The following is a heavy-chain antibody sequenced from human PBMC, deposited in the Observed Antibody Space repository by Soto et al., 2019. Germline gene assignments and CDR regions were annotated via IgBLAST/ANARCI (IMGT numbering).Heavy chain of an antibody. CDR3: AKRSYYDFWSGYYR. J-gene: IGHJ4*02. CDR2: ISGSGGST. D-gene: IGHD3-3*01. V-gene: IGHV3-23*01. Sequence: PGGSLRLSCAASGFTFSSYAMSWVRQAPGKGLEWVSAISGSGGSTYYADSVKGRFTISRDNSKNTLYLQMNSLRAEDTAVYYCAKRSYYDFWSGYYRWGQGTLVTVSS. CDR1: GFTFSSYA.